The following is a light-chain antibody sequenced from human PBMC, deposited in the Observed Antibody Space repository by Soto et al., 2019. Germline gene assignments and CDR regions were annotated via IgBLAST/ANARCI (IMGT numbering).Light chain of an antibody. J-gene: IGLJ2*01. V-gene: IGLV2-14*01. Sequence: QSALTQPASVSGSPGQSITISCTGTSSDIGGYDYISWYQQHPGKVPKLIIYDVTDRPSGVSNRFAGSKSGNTASLTISGLEAEDEADYYCSSYTSSSTGVVFGGGTKLTVL. CDR2: DVT. CDR3: SSYTSSSTGVV. CDR1: SSDIGGYDY.